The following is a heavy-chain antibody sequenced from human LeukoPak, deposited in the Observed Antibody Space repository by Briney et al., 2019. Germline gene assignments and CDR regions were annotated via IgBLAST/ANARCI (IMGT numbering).Heavy chain of an antibody. CDR3: TRVNLRGSQYNWFDP. D-gene: IGHD1-26*01. J-gene: IGHJ5*02. V-gene: IGHV1-69*08. CDR2: IIPVIDSA. CDR1: GGTFRSHI. Sequence: SMKVPCKTSGGTFRSHIFSWVRQAPGQGLEWMGRIIPVIDSAKYAQKFQDRITITADTSTGTAYLHLTSLTSEDTAIYYCTRVNLRGSQYNWFDPWGQGTLVTVSS.